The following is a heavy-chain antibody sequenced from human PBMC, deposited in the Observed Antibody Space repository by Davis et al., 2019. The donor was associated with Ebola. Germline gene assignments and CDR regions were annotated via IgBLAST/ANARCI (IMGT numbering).Heavy chain of an antibody. J-gene: IGHJ4*02. CDR3: ARGSENYCIGTTCYLSEADF. CDR1: GYIFTSYG. V-gene: IGHV1-18*01. D-gene: IGHD2-2*01. Sequence: AASVKVSCKASGYIFTSYGINWIRQAPGQGLEWMGWIGIYNLKTHYAQKFQGRVSLTTDTTSTAYMALWSLTSDDTAVYYCARGSENYCIGTTCYLSEADFWGQGTQVTVS. CDR2: IGIYNLKT.